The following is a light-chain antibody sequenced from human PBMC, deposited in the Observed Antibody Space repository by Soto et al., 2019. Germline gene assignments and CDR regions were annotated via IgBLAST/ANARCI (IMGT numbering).Light chain of an antibody. J-gene: IGLJ2*01. CDR3: CSYTRSGTLS. CDR1: STDFVSYNR. Sequence: QSVLTQPPSVSGSPGQSVTISCTGTSTDFVSYNRVSWYQQPPGTAPKLIIYEASNRPSGVPDRFSGSKSGNTASLTISGLQPEDTALYYCCSYTRSGTLSFGGGTKLTVL. CDR2: EAS. V-gene: IGLV2-18*02.